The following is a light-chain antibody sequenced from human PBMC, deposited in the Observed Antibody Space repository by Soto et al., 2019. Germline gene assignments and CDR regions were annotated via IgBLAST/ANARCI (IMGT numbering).Light chain of an antibody. CDR1: SSDVGSYNL. CDR3: CSYAGRTGV. Sequence: QSVLTQPASVSGSPGQSITISCTGTSSDVGSYNLVSWYQQHPGKAPKLMIYEGSKRPSGVSNRFSGSKSGNTASLTISGLQAEDEADYYCCSYAGRTGVVGGGTKLTVL. CDR2: EGS. J-gene: IGLJ2*01. V-gene: IGLV2-23*01.